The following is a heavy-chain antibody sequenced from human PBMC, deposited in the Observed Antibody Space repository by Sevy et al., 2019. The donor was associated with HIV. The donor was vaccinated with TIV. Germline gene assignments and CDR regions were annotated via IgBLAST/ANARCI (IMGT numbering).Heavy chain of an antibody. J-gene: IGHJ4*02. V-gene: IGHV4-38-2*02. CDR2: FYHYESP. Sequence: SETLSLTCTVSGVSISGSHFWGWIRQPPGKGLQWVGSFYHYESPYYNPSLQSRATISVNMSKNQFYLELTSVTAADTAMYYCASLADFYRSANNPFDHWGQGALVTVSS. CDR1: GVSISGSHF. CDR3: ASLADFYRSANNPFDH. D-gene: IGHD3-10*01.